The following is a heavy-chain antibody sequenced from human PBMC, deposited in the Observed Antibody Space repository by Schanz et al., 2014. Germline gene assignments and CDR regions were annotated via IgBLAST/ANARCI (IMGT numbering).Heavy chain of an antibody. Sequence: QVQLVESGGGLVKPGGSLRLSCTASGFTFRDYQMTWIRQAPGKGLEWVSYITSGSAKFYADSVKGRFTISRDNAKNSLYLPMNTLRAEDTAVYYCAREKRRTEVALDPWGQGTLVTVS. CDR1: GFTFRDYQ. CDR3: AREKRRTEVALDP. V-gene: IGHV3-11*01. CDR2: ITSGSAK. J-gene: IGHJ5*02.